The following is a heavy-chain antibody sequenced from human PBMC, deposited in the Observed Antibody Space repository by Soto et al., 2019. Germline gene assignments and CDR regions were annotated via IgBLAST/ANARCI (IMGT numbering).Heavy chain of an antibody. Sequence: QVQLVQSGAEVKKPGASVKVSCKASGYTFTSYDINWVRQATGQGLEWMGWMNPNSGNTGYAQKSXGXXTMTRNTSISTAYMELSSLRSEDTAVYYCARETSGSYRLDYWGQGTLVTVSS. J-gene: IGHJ4*02. D-gene: IGHD1-26*01. CDR2: MNPNSGNT. CDR3: ARETSGSYRLDY. CDR1: GYTFTSYD. V-gene: IGHV1-8*01.